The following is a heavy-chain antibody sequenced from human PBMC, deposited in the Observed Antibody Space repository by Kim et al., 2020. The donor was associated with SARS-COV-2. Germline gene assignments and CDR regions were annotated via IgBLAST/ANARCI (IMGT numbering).Heavy chain of an antibody. CDR3: AKGVDSSGWSAFDL. CDR2: ISYDGSNK. Sequence: GGSLRLSCAASGFTFSSYGMHWVRQAPGKGLEWVAVISYDGSNKYYADSVKGRFTISRDNSKNTLYLQMNSLRAEDTAVYYCAKGVDSSGWSAFDLWGRGTLVTVSS. J-gene: IGHJ2*01. V-gene: IGHV3-30*18. CDR1: GFTFSSYG. D-gene: IGHD6-19*01.